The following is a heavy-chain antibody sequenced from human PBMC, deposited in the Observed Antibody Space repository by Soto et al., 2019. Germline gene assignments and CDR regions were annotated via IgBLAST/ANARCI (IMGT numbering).Heavy chain of an antibody. D-gene: IGHD3-22*01. J-gene: IGHJ4*02. CDR1: GFTFGGYA. V-gene: IGHV3-64*01. CDR3: ARLTLAQDSSGYHIFDY. Sequence: GGSLRLSCAASGFTFGGYAMHWVRQAPGKGLEYVSVINSNGGSTYYANSVKGRFTISRDNSKNTLYLQMGSLRAEDMAVYYCARLTLAQDSSGYHIFDYWGLGTLVTVSS. CDR2: INSNGGST.